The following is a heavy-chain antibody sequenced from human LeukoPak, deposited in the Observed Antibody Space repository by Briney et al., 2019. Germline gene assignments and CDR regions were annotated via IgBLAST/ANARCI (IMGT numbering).Heavy chain of an antibody. J-gene: IGHJ5*02. Sequence: GESLQISCKDSGYSFASYWIAWVRQLPGKGLEWMGIIYPGDSDTRYSPSVQGQVTFSADKSISTAYLQWSSLKASDTAMYYCARLPCSSTSCLKGFDPWGLGTLVTVSS. CDR3: ARLPCSSTSCLKGFDP. CDR2: IYPGDSDT. D-gene: IGHD2-2*01. CDR1: GYSFASYW. V-gene: IGHV5-51*01.